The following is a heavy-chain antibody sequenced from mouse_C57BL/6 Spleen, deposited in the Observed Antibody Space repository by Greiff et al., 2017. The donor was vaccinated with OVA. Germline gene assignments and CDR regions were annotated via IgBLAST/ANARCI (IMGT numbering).Heavy chain of an antibody. J-gene: IGHJ4*01. D-gene: IGHD2-3*01. CDR2: ISYDGSN. Sequence: DVKLQESGPGLVKPSQSLSLTCSVTGYSITSGYYWNWIRQFPGNKLEWMGYISYDGSNNYNPSLKNRISITRDTSKNQFFLKLNSVTTEDTATYYCARDDGYYWRAMDYWGQGTSVTVSS. V-gene: IGHV3-6*01. CDR1: GYSITSGYY. CDR3: ARDDGYYWRAMDY.